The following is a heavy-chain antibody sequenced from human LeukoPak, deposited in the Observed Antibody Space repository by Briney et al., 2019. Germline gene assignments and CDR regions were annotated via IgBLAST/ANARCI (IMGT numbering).Heavy chain of an antibody. CDR1: GGSISSYY. CDR2: IYYSGST. Sequence: SETLSLTCTVSGGSISSYYWSWIRQPPGKGLEWVGYIYYSGSTNYNPSLKSRVTISVDTSKNQFSLKLSSVTAADTAVYYCARDRGCSGYPSSFDPWGQGTLVTVSS. J-gene: IGHJ5*02. D-gene: IGHD5-12*01. CDR3: ARDRGCSGYPSSFDP. V-gene: IGHV4-59*01.